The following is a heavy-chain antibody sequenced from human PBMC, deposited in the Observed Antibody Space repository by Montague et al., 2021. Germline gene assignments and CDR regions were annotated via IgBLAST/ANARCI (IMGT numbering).Heavy chain of an antibody. D-gene: IGHD2-21*01. J-gene: IGHJ4*02. CDR3: ARDQGQGYCGGDCYVGLDY. CDR2: IKQGGSEK. CDR1: GFTFSNYR. V-gene: IGHV3-7*01. Sequence: SLRLSCAASGFTFSNYRMSWVRQAPGKGLEWVANIKQGGSEKHYVDSVKGRFTISRDNAENSLYLQMNSLRAEDTAVYFCARDQGQGYCGGDCYVGLDYWGQGTLVTVSS.